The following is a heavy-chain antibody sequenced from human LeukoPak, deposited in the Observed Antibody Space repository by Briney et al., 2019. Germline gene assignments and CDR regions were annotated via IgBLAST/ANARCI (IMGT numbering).Heavy chain of an antibody. V-gene: IGHV3-30*02. CDR2: IRYDGSNK. Sequence: GGSLRLSCAASRFTFSSYGMHWVRQAPGKGLEWVAFIRYDGSNKYYADSVKGRFTISRDNSKNTLYLQMNSLRAEDTAVYYCAKSPMEAMVGPGYYYYMDVWGKGTTVTVSS. J-gene: IGHJ6*03. CDR3: AKSPMEAMVGPGYYYYMDV. CDR1: RFTFSSYG. D-gene: IGHD4/OR15-4a*01.